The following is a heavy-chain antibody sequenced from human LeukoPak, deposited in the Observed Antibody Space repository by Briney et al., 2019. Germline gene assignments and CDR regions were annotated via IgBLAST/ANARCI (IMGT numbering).Heavy chain of an antibody. CDR3: ARGYDSSGFPATL. Sequence: ASVKVSCKASGYTFTGYYMHWVRQAPGQGLEWMGWINPNSGGTNYAQKFQGRVTMTRDTSISTAYMELNSLRSEDTAVYFCARGYDSSGFPATLWGQGTLVTVSS. J-gene: IGHJ4*02. D-gene: IGHD3-22*01. CDR2: INPNSGGT. CDR1: GYTFTGYY. V-gene: IGHV1-2*02.